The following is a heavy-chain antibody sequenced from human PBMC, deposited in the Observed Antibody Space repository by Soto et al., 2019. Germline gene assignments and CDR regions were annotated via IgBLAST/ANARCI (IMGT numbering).Heavy chain of an antibody. CDR2: INHSGST. Sequence: SETLSLTCAVYGGSFSGYYWSWIRQPPGKGLEWIGEINHSGSTNYNPSLKSRVTISVDTSKNQFSLKLSSVTAADTAVYYCARGHSYYSSSSGYWGQGTLVTVPS. J-gene: IGHJ4*02. CDR3: ARGHSYYSSSSGY. V-gene: IGHV4-34*01. D-gene: IGHD6-6*01. CDR1: GGSFSGYY.